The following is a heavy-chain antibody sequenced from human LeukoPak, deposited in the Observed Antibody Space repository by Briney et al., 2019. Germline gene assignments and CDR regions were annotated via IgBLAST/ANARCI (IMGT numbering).Heavy chain of an antibody. D-gene: IGHD3-3*01. CDR3: ARVPPFCSGYSPDEHGAFDI. CDR1: GGSISSYY. CDR2: ISYSGST. J-gene: IGHJ3*02. Sequence: SETLSLTCTVSGGSISSYYWSWIRQPPGKGLVWIGYISYSGSTNYNPSLKSRVTIAVDTSKIQCSLKLSSVTAADTGVYYCARVPPFCSGYSPDEHGAFDIWGQGTMVTVSS. V-gene: IGHV4-59*01.